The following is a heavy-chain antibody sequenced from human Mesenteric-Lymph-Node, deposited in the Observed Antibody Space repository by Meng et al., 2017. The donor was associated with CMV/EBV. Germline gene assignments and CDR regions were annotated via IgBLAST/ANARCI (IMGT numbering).Heavy chain of an antibody. CDR3: AKAGPFYDLLTGYFKMEYDFDY. V-gene: IGHV3-23*01. CDR2: IGSSGGTT. CDR1: GFIFRSHA. J-gene: IGHJ4*02. Sequence: GESLKISCAASGFIFRSHAMSWVRQAPGQGLEWVSTIGSSGGTTYNADSVKGRFTISRDTSKNTLFLQMNSLRAEDTAVYYCAKAGPFYDLLTGYFKMEYDFDYWGQGTLVTVSS. D-gene: IGHD3-9*01.